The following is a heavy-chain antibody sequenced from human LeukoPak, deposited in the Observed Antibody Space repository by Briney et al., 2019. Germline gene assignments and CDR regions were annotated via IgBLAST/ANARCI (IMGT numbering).Heavy chain of an antibody. CDR2: IHASGTT. CDR3: TYSSGPIDY. D-gene: IGHD6-19*01. V-gene: IGHV4-4*07. CDR1: GGSISSYF. J-gene: IGHJ4*02. Sequence: SETLSLTCSVSGGSISSYFWSWIRQPAGKGLEWIGRIHASGTTIYNPSLKSRVTMSMDTSKNQFSLKLSSVTAADTAVYYCTYSSGPIDYWGQGTLVTVSS.